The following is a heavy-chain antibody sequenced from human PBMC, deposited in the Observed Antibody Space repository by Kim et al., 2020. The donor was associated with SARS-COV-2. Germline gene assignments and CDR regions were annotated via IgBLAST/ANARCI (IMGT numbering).Heavy chain of an antibody. CDR3: ARAKRGSSWYSAFDY. D-gene: IGHD6-13*01. V-gene: IGHV1-3*01. J-gene: IGHJ4*02. Sequence: FQGRVTITRDTSASTAYMELSSLRSEDTAVYYCARAKRGSSWYSAFDYWGQGTLVTVSS.